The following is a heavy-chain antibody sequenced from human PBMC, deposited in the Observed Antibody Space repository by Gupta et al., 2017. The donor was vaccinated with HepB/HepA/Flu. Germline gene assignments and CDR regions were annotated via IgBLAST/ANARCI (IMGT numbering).Heavy chain of an antibody. CDR2: INWNGDST. CDR1: GFRFDEYG. CDR3: VRQEITGDQFGS. V-gene: IGHV3-20*04. J-gene: IGHJ4*02. D-gene: IGHD7-27*01. Sequence: EVQLVESGGGVGRPGGSLRLSCEASGFRFDEYGMGWVRQAPGKGLEWVSGINWNGDSTGYADSVKGRFTISRDNAKNALYLQMNSLRAEDTALFYCVRQEITGDQFGSWGQGTLVTVSS.